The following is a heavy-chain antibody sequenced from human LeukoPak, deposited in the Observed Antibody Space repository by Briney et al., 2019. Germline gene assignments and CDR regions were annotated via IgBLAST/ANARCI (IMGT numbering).Heavy chain of an antibody. D-gene: IGHD3-22*01. CDR3: AKNYYDSRGATEYYFDY. CDR2: ISYDGSNK. V-gene: IGHV3-30*04. J-gene: IGHJ4*02. CDR1: GFTFSSYA. Sequence: AGGSLRLSCAASGFTFSSYAMHWVRQAPGKGLEWVAVISYDGSNKYYADSVKGRFTISRDNSKNTLYLQMNSLRAEDTAVYYCAKNYYDSRGATEYYFDYWGQGTLVTVSS.